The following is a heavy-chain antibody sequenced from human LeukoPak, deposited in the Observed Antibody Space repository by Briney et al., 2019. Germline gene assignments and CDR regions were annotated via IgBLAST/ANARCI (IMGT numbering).Heavy chain of an antibody. Sequence: ASVKVSCTASGGTFSSYAISWVRQAPGQGLEWMGGIIPIFGTANYAQKFQGRVTITADESTSTAYMELSSLRSEDTAVYYCARSLTYDFWSGYYHFDYWGQGTLVTVSS. J-gene: IGHJ4*02. CDR3: ARSLTYDFWSGYYHFDY. D-gene: IGHD3-3*01. CDR1: GGTFSSYA. V-gene: IGHV1-69*13. CDR2: IIPIFGTA.